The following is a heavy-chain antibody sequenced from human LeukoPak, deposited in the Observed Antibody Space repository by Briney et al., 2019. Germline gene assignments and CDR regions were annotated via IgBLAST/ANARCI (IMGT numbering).Heavy chain of an antibody. CDR3: AKDPPRGYSYGYFDY. CDR1: GFTFSSYA. CDR2: ISGSGGST. J-gene: IGHJ4*02. V-gene: IGHV3-23*01. D-gene: IGHD5-18*01. Sequence: GGSLRLSCAASGFTFSSYAMSWVRQAPGKGLEWVSAISGSGGSTYYADSVKGRFTISRDNSKNTLYLQMNSLRAEDTAVYYCAKDPPRGYSYGYFDYWGQGTLVTVPS.